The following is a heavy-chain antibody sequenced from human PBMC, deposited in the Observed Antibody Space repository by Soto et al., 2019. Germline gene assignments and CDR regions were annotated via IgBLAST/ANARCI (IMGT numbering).Heavy chain of an antibody. Sequence: QGQLVQSGGEVKKPGASVKVSCKTSGYTFSRYGISWVRQAPGQGLEWMGWISGYNGDTNYARKFQGRVTMTIDTPXXKAYMELRSLTSDDTAVYYCAKNGQPPYYYYGLDVWGQGTTVTVSS. J-gene: IGHJ6*02. CDR2: ISGYNGDT. D-gene: IGHD2-8*01. V-gene: IGHV1-18*01. CDR1: GYTFSRYG. CDR3: AKNGQPPYYYYGLDV.